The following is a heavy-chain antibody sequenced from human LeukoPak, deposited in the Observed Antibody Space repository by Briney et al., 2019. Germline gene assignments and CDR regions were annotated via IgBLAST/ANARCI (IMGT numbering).Heavy chain of an antibody. J-gene: IGHJ5*02. D-gene: IGHD3-10*01. V-gene: IGHV1-18*04. CDR2: ISANNGKT. CDR3: ARVVVRGVNWVDP. Sequence: ASVKDSCMGSGYTFTRYGIGWVRQAPGQGLEWMGWISANNGKTNNVQKFQGRVTMTTDTSTSTIYMELRSLTSDDTAVYYCARVVVRGVNWVDPWGQGTLVTVSS. CDR1: GYTFTRYG.